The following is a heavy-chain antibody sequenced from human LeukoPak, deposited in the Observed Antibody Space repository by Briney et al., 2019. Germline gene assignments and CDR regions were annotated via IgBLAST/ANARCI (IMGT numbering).Heavy chain of an antibody. Sequence: SETLSLTCTVSGGSISSSSYYWGWIRQPPGKGLEWIGSIYYSGSTYYNPSLKSRVTISVDTSKNQFSLKLSSVTAADTAVYYCAREIGEPYYDSSGYYDWFDPWGQGTLVTVSS. CDR3: AREIGEPYYDSSGYYDWFDP. J-gene: IGHJ5*02. V-gene: IGHV4-39*07. CDR2: IYYSGST. D-gene: IGHD3-22*01. CDR1: GGSISSSSYY.